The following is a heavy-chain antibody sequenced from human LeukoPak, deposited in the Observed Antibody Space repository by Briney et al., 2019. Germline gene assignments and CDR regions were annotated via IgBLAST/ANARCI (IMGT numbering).Heavy chain of an antibody. J-gene: IGHJ4*02. CDR2: LRGDGGDT. Sequence: GGSLRLSCTVSGFTFSNYWMHWVRQPPGKGLVWVSRLRGDGGDTNYADSVKGRFTVSRDNAKNTLYLQMNSLTTEDTAVYFCARDRVLGSGSSDYWGQGTLVTVSS. D-gene: IGHD3-10*01. CDR1: GFTFSNYW. V-gene: IGHV3-74*01. CDR3: ARDRVLGSGSSDY.